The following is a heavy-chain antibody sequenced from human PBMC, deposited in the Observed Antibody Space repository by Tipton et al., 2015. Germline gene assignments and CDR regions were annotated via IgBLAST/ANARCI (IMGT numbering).Heavy chain of an antibody. D-gene: IGHD4-17*01. V-gene: IGHV3-7*01. CDR1: GFTFSSYW. CDR3: ATVMGPSYGDYVAY. J-gene: IGHJ4*02. Sequence: GSLRLSCAASGFTFSSYWMSWVRQAPGKGLEWVANIKQDGSEKYYVDSVKGRFSISRDNAKNSLYLHLNSLGAEDTAVYYCATVMGPSYGDYVAYWGQGALVTVSS. CDR2: IKQDGSEK.